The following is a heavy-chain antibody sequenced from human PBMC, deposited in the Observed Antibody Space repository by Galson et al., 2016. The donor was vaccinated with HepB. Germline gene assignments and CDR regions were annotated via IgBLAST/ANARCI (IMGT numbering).Heavy chain of an antibody. J-gene: IGHJ6*04. CDR1: GFTFSSYG. CDR2: ISFDGSGE. CDR3: ARDPPGSDYGLDV. Sequence: SLRLSCAASGFTFSSYGMHWVRQAPGKGLEWVAIISFDGSGEKYADSVKGRFTISRDNFQNTLFLQMSSLRVEDTAVYYCARDPPGSDYGLDVWGKGTTVTVSS. V-gene: IGHV3-33*01.